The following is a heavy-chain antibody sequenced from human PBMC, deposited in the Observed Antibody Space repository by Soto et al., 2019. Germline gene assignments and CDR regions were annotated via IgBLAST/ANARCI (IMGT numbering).Heavy chain of an antibody. CDR2: ISGSGGST. D-gene: IGHD3-22*01. CDR1: GFTFSSYA. J-gene: IGHJ4*02. Sequence: AGGSLRLSCAASGFTFSSYAMSWVRQAPGKGLEWVSAISGSGGSTYYADSVKGRFTISRDNSKNTLYLQMNSLRAEDTAVYYCAKDQGGYVAVYPVVFDYWGQGNLVTVSS. CDR3: AKDQGGYVAVYPVVFDY. V-gene: IGHV3-23*01.